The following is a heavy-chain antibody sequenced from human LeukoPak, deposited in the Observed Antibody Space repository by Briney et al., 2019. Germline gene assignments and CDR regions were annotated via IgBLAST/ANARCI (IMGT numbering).Heavy chain of an antibody. D-gene: IGHD3-16*01. CDR2: IYYSGST. J-gene: IGHJ3*02. CDR3: ARDLFGNFLAFDI. CDR1: GGSISSYY. Sequence: KPSETLSLTCTVSGGSISSYYWSWIRQPPGKGLEWIGYIYYSGSTNYNPSLKSRVTISVDTSKNQFSLKLSSVTAADTAVYYCARDLFGNFLAFDIWGQGIMVTVSS. V-gene: IGHV4-59*01.